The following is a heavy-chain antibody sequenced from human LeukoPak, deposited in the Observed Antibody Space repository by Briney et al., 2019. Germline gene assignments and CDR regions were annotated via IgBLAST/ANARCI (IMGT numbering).Heavy chain of an antibody. D-gene: IGHD4-23*01. CDR1: GFTFDDYA. J-gene: IGHJ4*02. CDR3: AKDIEYGGNSGFDY. V-gene: IGHV3-9*01. Sequence: GGSLRLSCAASGFTFDDYAMHWVRQAPGKGLEWVSGISWNSGSIGYADSVKGRFTISRDNAKNSLYLQMNSLRAEDTALYYCAKDIEYGGNSGFDYWGQGTLVTVSS. CDR2: ISWNSGSI.